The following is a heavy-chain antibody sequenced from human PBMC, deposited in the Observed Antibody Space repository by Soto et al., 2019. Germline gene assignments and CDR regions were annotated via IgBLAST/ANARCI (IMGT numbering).Heavy chain of an antibody. V-gene: IGHV2-5*01. J-gene: IGHJ4*02. D-gene: IGHD5-12*01. CDR3: AHMPPPHWLVAFDY. CDR1: GFSLSTSGVG. Sequence: QITLKESGPTLVKPTQTLTLTCTFSGFSLSTSGVGVGWIRQPPGKALEWLALIYWNDDKRYNPSLKNRLTITKDTSKNQAVLTRTNMDPVDTATYYCAHMPPPHWLVAFDYWGQGTLVTVSS. CDR2: IYWNDDK.